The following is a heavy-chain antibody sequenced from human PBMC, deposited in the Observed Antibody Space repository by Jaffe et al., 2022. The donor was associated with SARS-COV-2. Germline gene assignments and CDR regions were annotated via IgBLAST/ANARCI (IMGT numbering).Heavy chain of an antibody. D-gene: IGHD3-3*01. CDR3: ARGIGNTIFGVVIIPYYFDY. V-gene: IGHV4-31*03. Sequence: QVQLQESGPGLVKPSQTLSLTCTVSGGSISSGGYYWSWIRQHPGKGLEWIGYIYYSGSTYYNPSLKSRVTISVDTSKNQFSLKLSSVTAADTAVYYCARGIGNTIFGVVIIPYYFDYWGQGTLVTVSS. CDR1: GGSISSGGYY. J-gene: IGHJ4*02. CDR2: IYYSGST.